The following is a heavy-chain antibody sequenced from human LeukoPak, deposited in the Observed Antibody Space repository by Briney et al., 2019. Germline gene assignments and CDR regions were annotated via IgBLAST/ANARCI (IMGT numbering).Heavy chain of an antibody. CDR2: IYYSGST. V-gene: IGHV4-39*07. Sequence: PSETLSLTCTVSGGSINSGDYYWVWIRQPPGKGLEWIGSIYYSGSTSYNPSLKSRVTMTVDTSKSQFSLKLSSVTAADTAVYFCAREDGSGWYRYFQHWGQGTLVTVSS. CDR1: GGSINSGDYY. J-gene: IGHJ1*01. D-gene: IGHD6-19*01. CDR3: AREDGSGWYRYFQH.